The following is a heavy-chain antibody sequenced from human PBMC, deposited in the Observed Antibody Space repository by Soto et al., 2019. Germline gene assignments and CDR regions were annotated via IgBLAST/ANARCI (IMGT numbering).Heavy chain of an antibody. CDR1: GYTLTELS. D-gene: IGHD3-10*01. J-gene: IGHJ5*02. V-gene: IGHV1-24*01. CDR3: ATLGGFGELFVGWFDP. CDR2: FDPEDGET. Sequence: QVQLVQSGAEVKKPGASVKVSCKVSGYTLTELSMHGVRQAPGKGLEWMGGFDPEDGETIYAQKFQGRVTMTEDTSTDTAYMELSSLRSEDTAVYYCATLGGFGELFVGWFDPWGQGTLVTVSS.